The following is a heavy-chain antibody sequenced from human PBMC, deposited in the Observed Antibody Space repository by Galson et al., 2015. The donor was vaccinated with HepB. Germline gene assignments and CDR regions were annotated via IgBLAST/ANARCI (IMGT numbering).Heavy chain of an antibody. J-gene: IGHJ4*02. CDR1: GFTFSSYS. D-gene: IGHD2-15*01. Sequence: SLRLSCAASGFTFSSYSMNWVRQAPGKGLEWVSYISSGSRTVYYADSVKGRFTISRDNAKNPLYLQMNSLRAADTAVYYCARGGGYCSGASYNPLDYWGRGTLVTVSS. V-gene: IGHV3-48*01. CDR2: ISSGSRTV. CDR3: ARGGGYCSGASYNPLDY.